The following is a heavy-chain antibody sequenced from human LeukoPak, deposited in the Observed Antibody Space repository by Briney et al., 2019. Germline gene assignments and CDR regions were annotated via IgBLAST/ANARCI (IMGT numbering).Heavy chain of an antibody. J-gene: IGHJ4*02. CDR2: ISSSSSTI. D-gene: IGHD4-17*01. CDR1: GFTFSSYS. V-gene: IGHV3-48*04. Sequence: PGGSLRLSCAASGFTFSSYSMNWVRQAPGKGLEWVSYISSSSSTIYYADSVKGRFTISRDNAKNSLYLQMNSLRAEDTAVYYCARRPVDDCGSEFDYWGQGTLGTVSS. CDR3: ARRPVDDCGSEFDY.